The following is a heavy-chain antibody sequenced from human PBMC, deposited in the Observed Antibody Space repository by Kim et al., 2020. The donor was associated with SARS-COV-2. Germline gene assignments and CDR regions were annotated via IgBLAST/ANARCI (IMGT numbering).Heavy chain of an antibody. CDR1: AFRFSDYS. CDR2: ISSSSDSI. D-gene: IGHD6-19*01. J-gene: IGHJ4*02. CDR3: ARDVISGLYKGPFDY. V-gene: IGHV3-48*02. Sequence: GGSLRLSCAASAFRFSDYSMNWVRQAPGKGLEWISYISSSSDSIYYADSVEGRFTISRDNAKNSVYLQMNSLRDDDTAIYYCARDVISGLYKGPFDYWGQGTLVTVSS.